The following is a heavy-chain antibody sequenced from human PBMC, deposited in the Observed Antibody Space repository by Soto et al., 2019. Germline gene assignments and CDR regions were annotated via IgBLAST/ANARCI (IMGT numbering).Heavy chain of an antibody. CDR1: GFSLSTSGVG. CDR3: AHSSGITIFGVVIGYYYYYGRDV. V-gene: IGHV2-5*01. Sequence: QITLKESGPTLVKPTQTLTLTCTFSGFSLSTSGVGVGWIRQPPGKALEWLALIYWNDDKRYSPSLKSRLTITKDTSKNQVVLTTTNMDPVDTATYSCAHSSGITIFGVVIGYYYYYGRDVWGQGTTVTVSS. D-gene: IGHD3-3*01. J-gene: IGHJ6*02. CDR2: IYWNDDK.